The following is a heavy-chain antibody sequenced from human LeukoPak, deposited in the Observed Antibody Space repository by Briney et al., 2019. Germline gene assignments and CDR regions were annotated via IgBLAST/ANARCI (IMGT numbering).Heavy chain of an antibody. CDR1: GFTFSSYA. V-gene: IGHV3-30*04. CDR3: ATDRNSGKYYDY. CDR2: IYYDGSNQ. J-gene: IGHJ4*02. Sequence: GGSLRLSCAASGFTFSSYAMHWVRQAPGKGLEWVAVIYYDGSNQYYADSVKGRFTVSRDNAKNTLYLQMDSLRAEDTAVFYCATDRNSGKYYDYWGQGTLVTVSS. D-gene: IGHD1-26*01.